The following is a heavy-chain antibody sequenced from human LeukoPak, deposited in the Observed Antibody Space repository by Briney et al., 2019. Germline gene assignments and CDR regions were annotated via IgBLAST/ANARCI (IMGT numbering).Heavy chain of an antibody. CDR2: IYSGGST. CDR3: ARGTHPGAFDY. CDR1: GFTFSSYE. D-gene: IGHD1-1*01. J-gene: IGHJ4*02. Sequence: GGSLRLSCAASGFTFSSYEMNWVRQAPGKGLEWVSVIYSGGSTYYADSVKGRFTISRDNSKNTLYLQMNSLRAEDTAVYYCARGTHPGAFDYWGQGTLVTVSS. V-gene: IGHV3-53*01.